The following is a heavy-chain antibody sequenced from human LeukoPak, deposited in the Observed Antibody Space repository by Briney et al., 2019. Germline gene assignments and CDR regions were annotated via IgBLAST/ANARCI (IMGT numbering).Heavy chain of an antibody. CDR2: ITSNGGNT. V-gene: IGHV3-64D*09. J-gene: IGHJ4*02. CDR3: VTVGTPGYSNSWYKF. Sequence: GGSLRLSCLASGFTFNSYALHWVRQAPGKGLDYVSAITSNGGNTYYADSVKGRFTVSRDNSKNTLFLHMSSLRADDTAVYYCVTVGTPGYSNSWYKFWGQGTLVTVSS. CDR1: GFTFNSYA. D-gene: IGHD6-13*01.